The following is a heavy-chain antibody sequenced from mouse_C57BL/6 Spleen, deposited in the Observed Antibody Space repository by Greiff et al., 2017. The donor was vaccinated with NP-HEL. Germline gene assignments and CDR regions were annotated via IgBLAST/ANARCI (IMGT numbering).Heavy chain of an antibody. Sequence: QVQLQQPGTELVKPGASVKLSCKASGYTFTSYWMHWVKQRPGQGLEWIGNINPSNGGTNYNEKFKSKATLTVDKSSSTAYMQLSSLTSEDSAVYYCARRPNYYGSSFWYFDVWGTGTTVTVSS. CDR1: GYTFTSYW. CDR2: INPSNGGT. CDR3: ARRPNYYGSSFWYFDV. D-gene: IGHD1-1*01. J-gene: IGHJ1*03. V-gene: IGHV1-53*01.